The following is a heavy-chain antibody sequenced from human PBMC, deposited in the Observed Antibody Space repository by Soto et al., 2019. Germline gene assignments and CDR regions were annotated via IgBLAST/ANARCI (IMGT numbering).Heavy chain of an antibody. CDR2: IYYSGST. Sequence: SETLSLTCTVSGGSISSYYWSWIRQPPGKGLEWIGYIYYSGSTYYNPSLKSRVTISVDTSKNQFSLKLSSVTAADTAVYYCARGHYDSSGYYPNWGQGTLVTVSS. V-gene: IGHV4-59*12. CDR1: GGSISSYY. D-gene: IGHD3-22*01. CDR3: ARGHYDSSGYYPN. J-gene: IGHJ4*02.